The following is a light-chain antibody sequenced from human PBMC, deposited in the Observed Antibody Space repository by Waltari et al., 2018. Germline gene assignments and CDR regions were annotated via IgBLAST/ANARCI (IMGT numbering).Light chain of an antibody. CDR1: HIIRRW. V-gene: IGKV1D-16*01. CDR3: HHYSIYPIS. J-gene: IGKJ4*01. Sequence: TLRASHIIRRWFALYPQTPEKAPHALISDASPLPPGVPSRFSGSGSVTHFTLTISTLQPEDFAPYYCHHYSIYPISFGGGTKVE. CDR2: DAS.